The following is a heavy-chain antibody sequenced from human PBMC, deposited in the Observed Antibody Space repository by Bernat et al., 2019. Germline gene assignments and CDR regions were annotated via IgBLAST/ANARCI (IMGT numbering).Heavy chain of an antibody. V-gene: IGHV1-2*04. J-gene: IGHJ6*02. CDR1: GYTFTGYY. CDR2: INPNSGGT. D-gene: IGHD2-15*01. Sequence: QVQLVQSGAEVKKPGASVKVSCKASGYTFTGYYMHWVRQAPGQGLEWMGWINPNSGGTNYAQKFQGWVTMTRDTSISTAYMELSRLRSDDTAVYYCARDRCSGSSCHDGYYYGMDVWGQGTTVTVSS. CDR3: ARDRCSGSSCHDGYYYGMDV.